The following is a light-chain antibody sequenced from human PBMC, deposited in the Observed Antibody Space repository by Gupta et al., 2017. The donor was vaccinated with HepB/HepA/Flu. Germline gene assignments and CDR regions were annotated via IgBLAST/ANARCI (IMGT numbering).Light chain of an antibody. Sequence: EIVLTQSPDTLSLYPGERATLSCRASQSVSSSYLAWYQQKPGQAPRLLIYGASSRATGIPDRFSGSGSGTDYTLTIGRLEPEDFAVYYCQQYGSSPLTFGGGTKVEIK. CDR1: QSVSSSY. CDR3: QQYGSSPLT. V-gene: IGKV3-20*01. CDR2: GAS. J-gene: IGKJ4*01.